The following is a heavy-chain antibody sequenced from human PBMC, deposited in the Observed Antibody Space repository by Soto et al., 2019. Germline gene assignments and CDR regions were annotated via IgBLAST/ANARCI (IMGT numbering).Heavy chain of an antibody. CDR3: SHGYYQYFES. CDR2: IKSKTDGGTV. CDR1: GVSLSNVW. J-gene: IGHJ4*02. V-gene: IGHV3-15*07. Sequence: PGGPLRPSCAVSGVSLSNVWLNWVRQAPGKVPEWFVRIKSKTDGGTVEYAAPVKDRFTISRDDSENTLFLQMNSLKTEDTAVYYCSHGYYQYFESWGQGT. D-gene: IGHD5-18*01.